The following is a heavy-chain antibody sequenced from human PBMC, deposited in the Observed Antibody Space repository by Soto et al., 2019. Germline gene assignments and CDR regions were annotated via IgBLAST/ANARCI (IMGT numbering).Heavy chain of an antibody. Sequence: SETLSLTCAVYGGSFSGYYWSWIRQPPGKGLEWIGEINHSGSTNYNPSLKSRVTISVDTSKNQFSLKLSSVTAADTAVYYCARGGGIAAAGPSYYFDYWGQGTLVTVSS. J-gene: IGHJ4*02. CDR3: ARGGGIAAAGPSYYFDY. CDR1: GGSFSGYY. D-gene: IGHD6-13*01. CDR2: INHSGST. V-gene: IGHV4-34*01.